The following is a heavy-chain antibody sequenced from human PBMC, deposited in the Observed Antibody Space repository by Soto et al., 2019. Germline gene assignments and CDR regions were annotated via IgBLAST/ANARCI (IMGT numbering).Heavy chain of an antibody. CDR1: GFTVSNNY. CDR3: ARGEGSGSNALGH. J-gene: IGHJ4*02. V-gene: IGHV3-66*01. D-gene: IGHD3-16*01. Sequence: EVLLEESGGGFVQPGGSLRLSCAASGFTVSNNYMTWVRQAPGKGLEWVAVIQDGGSISHADSVSDRFTISRDNSKNTVFLEMNNLRPEDTAVYFCARGEGSGSNALGHWGQGTLVTVSS. CDR2: IQDGGSI.